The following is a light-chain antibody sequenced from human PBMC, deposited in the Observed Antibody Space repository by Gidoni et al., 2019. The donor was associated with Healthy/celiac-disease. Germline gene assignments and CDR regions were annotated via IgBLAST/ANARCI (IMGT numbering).Light chain of an antibody. Sequence: QSALTQPPSASGSPGQSVTISCTGTSSDVGGYNYVSWYQQPPVKAPKLMIYEVSKRPSGVPDRFSGSKSGNTASLTVSGLQAEDEADYYCSSYAGSNNYVFGTGTKVTVL. CDR1: SSDVGGYNY. V-gene: IGLV2-8*01. CDR2: EVS. J-gene: IGLJ1*01. CDR3: SSYAGSNNYV.